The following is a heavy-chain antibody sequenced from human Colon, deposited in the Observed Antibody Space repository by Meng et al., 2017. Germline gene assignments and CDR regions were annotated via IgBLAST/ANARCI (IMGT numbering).Heavy chain of an antibody. J-gene: IGHJ4*02. V-gene: IGHV4-4*02. CDR3: AKDVAYSLDN. D-gene: IGHD4-11*01. CDR2: IFHVGST. Sequence: QLQLHEPGPSLMMPSATLSLECAVSSDCVHDQCFRWVRQPPGKGLEWVGDIFHVGSTNYNPSLESRVTISVDKSKNQVSLNLTSVTDAETAVYYRAKDVAYSLDNWGPGILVTVSS. CDR1: SDCVHDQC.